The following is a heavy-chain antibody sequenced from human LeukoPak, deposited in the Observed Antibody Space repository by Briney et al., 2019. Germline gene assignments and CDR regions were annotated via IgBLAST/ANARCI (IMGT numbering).Heavy chain of an antibody. CDR1: GGSFSGYY. V-gene: IGHV4-34*01. CDR3: ARGSQSCGPQKTKWELLWFDP. Sequence: SETLSLTCAVYGGSFSGYYWSWIRQPPGKGLEWIGEINHSGSTNYNPSLKSRVTISVDTSKNQFSLKLSSVTAADTAVYYCARGSQSCGPQKTKWELLWFDPWGQGTLVTVSS. CDR2: INHSGST. D-gene: IGHD1-26*01. J-gene: IGHJ5*02.